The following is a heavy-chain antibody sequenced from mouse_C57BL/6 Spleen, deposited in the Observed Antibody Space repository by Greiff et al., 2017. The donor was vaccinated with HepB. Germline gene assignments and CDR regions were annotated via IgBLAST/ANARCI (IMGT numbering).Heavy chain of an antibody. CDR2: INPNNGGT. V-gene: IGHV1-18*01. CDR3: ARGLRLYAMDY. CDR1: GYTFTDYN. D-gene: IGHD1-2*01. J-gene: IGHJ4*01. Sequence: VQLQQSGPELVKPGASVKIPCKASGYTFTDYNIDWVKQSHGKSLEWIGDINPNNGGTIYNQKFKGKATLTVDKSSSTAYMELRSLTSEDTAVYYCARGLRLYAMDYWGQGTSVTVSS.